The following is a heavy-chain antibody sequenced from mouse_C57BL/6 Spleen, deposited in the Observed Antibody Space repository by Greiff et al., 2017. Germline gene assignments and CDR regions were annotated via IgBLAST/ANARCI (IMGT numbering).Heavy chain of an antibody. CDR3: ARDYYGSRPFAY. CDR1: GYTFTSYW. Sequence: QVQLQQPGAELVKPGASVKLSCKASGYTFTSYWMHWVKQRPGQGLEWIGVINPGSGGTNYNEKFKGKATLTADKSSSTAYMQRSSLTSEDSAVYFCARDYYGSRPFAYWGQGTLVTVSA. CDR2: INPGSGGT. V-gene: IGHV1-64*01. J-gene: IGHJ3*01. D-gene: IGHD1-1*01.